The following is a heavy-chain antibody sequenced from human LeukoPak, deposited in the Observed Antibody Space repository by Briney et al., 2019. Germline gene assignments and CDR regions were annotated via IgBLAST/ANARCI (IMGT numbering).Heavy chain of an antibody. V-gene: IGHV4-59*01. J-gene: IGHJ4*02. CDR3: ARAGNNFGSYYFDY. Sequence: SETLSLTCTVSGGSISGSYWSWIRQPPGKGLEWIGYIYYSGSTNYNPSLKSRVTISEDTPTNQFSLHLSSVTAADTAVYYCARAGNNFGSYYFDYWGQGTLVTVSS. CDR2: IYYSGST. D-gene: IGHD5-18*01. CDR1: GGSISGSY.